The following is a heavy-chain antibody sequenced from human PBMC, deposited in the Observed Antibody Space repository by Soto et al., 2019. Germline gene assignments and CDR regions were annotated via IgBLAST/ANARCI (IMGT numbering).Heavy chain of an antibody. D-gene: IGHD1-1*01. J-gene: IGHJ2*01. Sequence: SVKVSCKASGGAFSSDAISWVRQAPGQGLEWMGGIIPIFGTANYAQKFQGRVTITADESTSTAYMELSSLRSEDTAVYYCARGGNAVTNYWYFDLWGRGTLVTVSS. V-gene: IGHV1-69*13. CDR3: ARGGNAVTNYWYFDL. CDR2: IIPIFGTA. CDR1: GGAFSSDA.